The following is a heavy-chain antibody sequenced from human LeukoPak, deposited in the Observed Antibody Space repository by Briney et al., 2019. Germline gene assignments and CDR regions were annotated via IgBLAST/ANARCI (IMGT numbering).Heavy chain of an antibody. Sequence: SVKVSCKASGGTFSSYAISWVRQAPGQGLEWMGRIIPILGIANYAQKFQGRVTITADKSTSTAYMELSSLRSEDTAVYYCAVGHYYGSGSYWGSPFDYWGQGTLVTVSS. J-gene: IGHJ4*02. V-gene: IGHV1-69*04. CDR1: GGTFSSYA. CDR2: IIPILGIA. CDR3: AVGHYYGSGSYWGSPFDY. D-gene: IGHD3-10*01.